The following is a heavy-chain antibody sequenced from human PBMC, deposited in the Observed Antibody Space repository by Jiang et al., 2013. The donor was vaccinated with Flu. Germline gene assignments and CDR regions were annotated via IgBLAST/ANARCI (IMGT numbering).Heavy chain of an antibody. D-gene: IGHD2-15*01. Sequence: LLKPSETLSLTCGAYGGSFSGHFWTLIRQSPEKGLEWIGDIDDSGNTNYNPSLKSRATISIDTSKNQFSLKLTSLTAADTAVYYCAGSQWWYRYDFWGQGTLVTVSS. J-gene: IGHJ4*02. CDR2: IDDSGNT. CDR3: AGSQWWYRYDF. V-gene: IGHV4-34*01. CDR1: GGSFSGHF.